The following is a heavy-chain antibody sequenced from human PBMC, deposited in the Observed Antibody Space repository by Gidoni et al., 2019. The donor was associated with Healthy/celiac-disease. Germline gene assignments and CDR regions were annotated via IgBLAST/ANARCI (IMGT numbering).Heavy chain of an antibody. Sequence: EVQLVESGGGLVQPGGSLRLSCAASGFTFSSYVMHWVRQATGKGLEWFSAIGTAGDPYYPGSVKGRFTISRENAKNSLYLQMNSLRAGDTAVYYCARGAYYYDSSGYEGDAFDIWGQGTMVTVSS. D-gene: IGHD3-22*01. J-gene: IGHJ3*02. CDR2: IGTAGDP. CDR3: ARGAYYYDSSGYEGDAFDI. CDR1: GFTFSSYV. V-gene: IGHV3-13*05.